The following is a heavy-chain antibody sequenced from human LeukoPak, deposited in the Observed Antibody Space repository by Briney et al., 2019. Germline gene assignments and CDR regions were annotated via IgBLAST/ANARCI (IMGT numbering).Heavy chain of an antibody. CDR2: INHSGST. Sequence: SETLSLTCTVSGGSINNYYWSWIRQPPGKGLEWIGEINHSGSTNYNPSLKSRVTISVDTSKNQFSLKLSSVTAADTAVYYCARARPIVVVVAAISNWFDPWGQGTLVTVSS. J-gene: IGHJ5*02. CDR3: ARARPIVVVVAAISNWFDP. D-gene: IGHD2-15*01. V-gene: IGHV4-34*01. CDR1: GGSINNYY.